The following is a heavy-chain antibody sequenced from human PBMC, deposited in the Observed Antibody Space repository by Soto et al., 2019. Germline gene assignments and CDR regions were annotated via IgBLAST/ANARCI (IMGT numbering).Heavy chain of an antibody. J-gene: IGHJ5*02. CDR2: IYSGGAT. CDR1: GFTVSNNY. V-gene: IGHV3-66*01. CDR3: AAAESNSYGPFGH. Sequence: PGGSLRLSCAVSGFTVSNNYMSWVRQAPGKGLEWVSVIYSGGATHYADSVKGRFTISRDNSRNTLYLQMNSLRAQDTAVYYCAAAESNSYGPFGHWGQGTLVIVSS. D-gene: IGHD4-4*01.